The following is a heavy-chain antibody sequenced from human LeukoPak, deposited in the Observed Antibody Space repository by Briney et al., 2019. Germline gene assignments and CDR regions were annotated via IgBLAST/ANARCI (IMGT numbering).Heavy chain of an antibody. CDR1: GFTFSNSV. Sequence: GRSLRLSCAASGFTFSNSVIHWVRQAPGKGLEWVALIWSDGSNKYYTDSVKGRFIISRDNSKNTVYLQMDSLRAEDTAVYYCLGYYSGSPNWGQGTLVTVSS. V-gene: IGHV3-33*01. CDR3: LGYYSGSPN. J-gene: IGHJ4*02. CDR2: IWSDGSNK. D-gene: IGHD3-10*01.